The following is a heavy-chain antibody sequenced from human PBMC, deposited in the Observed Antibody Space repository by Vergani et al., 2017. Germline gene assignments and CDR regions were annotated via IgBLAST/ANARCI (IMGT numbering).Heavy chain of an antibody. D-gene: IGHD6-6*01. Sequence: QLQLQESGPGLVKPSETLSLTCTVSGGSISSSSYYWGWIRQPPGKGLEWIGSIYYSGSTYYNPSLKSRVTISVDTSKNQFSLKLSSVTAADTAVYYCAREFGYSSSDYYYMDVWGKGTTVTVSS. J-gene: IGHJ6*03. CDR2: IYYSGST. V-gene: IGHV4-39*07. CDR3: AREFGYSSSDYYYMDV. CDR1: GGSISSSSYY.